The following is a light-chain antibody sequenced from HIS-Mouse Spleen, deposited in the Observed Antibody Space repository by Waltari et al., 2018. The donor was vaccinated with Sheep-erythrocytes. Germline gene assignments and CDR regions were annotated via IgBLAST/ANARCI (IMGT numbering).Light chain of an antibody. CDR1: SSAVGGYNY. V-gene: IGLV2-11*01. Sequence: QPALTPLRSVSVSPGQSVTISCPVTSSAVGGYNYVSWYQQHPGQSPKLMIYDVSKRPSGVPDRFSGSKSGNTASLTISGLQAEDEADYYCCSYAGSYNHVFATGTKVTVL. CDR2: DVS. J-gene: IGLJ1*01. CDR3: CSYAGSYNHV.